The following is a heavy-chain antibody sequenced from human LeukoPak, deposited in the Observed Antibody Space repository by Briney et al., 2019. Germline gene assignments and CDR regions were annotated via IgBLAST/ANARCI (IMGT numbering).Heavy chain of an antibody. CDR1: GFTFSSYG. Sequence: GGTLRLSCAASGFTFSSYGMSWVRQAPGKGLEWVSAISGSGGSTYYADSVKGRFTISRDNSKNTLYLQMNSLRAEDTAVYYCAKADYSYGYWCYWGQGTQVTVSS. D-gene: IGHD5-18*01. J-gene: IGHJ4*02. V-gene: IGHV3-23*01. CDR2: ISGSGGST. CDR3: AKADYSYGYWCY.